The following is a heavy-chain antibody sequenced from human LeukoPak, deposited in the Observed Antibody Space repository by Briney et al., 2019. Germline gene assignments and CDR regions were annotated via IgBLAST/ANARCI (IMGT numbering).Heavy chain of an antibody. Sequence: PGGSLRLSCAASGFTFSSYSMNWVRQAPGKGPEWVSSISSSSSYIYYADSVKGRFTISRDNAKNSLYLKMNSLRAEDTAVYYCARDSNIVLVVYYGYMDVWGKGTTVTVSS. V-gene: IGHV3-21*01. CDR1: GFTFSSYS. J-gene: IGHJ6*03. CDR3: ARDSNIVLVVYYGYMDV. CDR2: ISSSSSYI. D-gene: IGHD2-8*02.